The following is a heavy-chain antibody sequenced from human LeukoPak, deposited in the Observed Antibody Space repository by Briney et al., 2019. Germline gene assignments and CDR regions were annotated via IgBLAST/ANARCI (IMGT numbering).Heavy chain of an antibody. CDR1: GFTFSSYD. D-gene: IGHD5-24*01. V-gene: IGHV3-23*01. CDR3: AKLLATRGVEMTTI. Sequence: GGSLRLSCAASGFTFSSYDMSWVRQAPGKGLEWVSGIRGTGGSTYYADSVRGRFTVSRDNSKNTLYLQMNSLRAEDTAVYYCAKLLATRGVEMTTIWGQGTLVTVSS. CDR2: IRGTGGST. J-gene: IGHJ4*02.